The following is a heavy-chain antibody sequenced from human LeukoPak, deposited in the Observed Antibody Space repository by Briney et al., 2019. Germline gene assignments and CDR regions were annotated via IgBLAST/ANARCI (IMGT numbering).Heavy chain of an antibody. CDR3: ASASPYYYDSSGYSRYGMDV. CDR2: IYYSGST. CDR1: GGSISSGGYY. Sequence: SQTLSLTCTVSGGSISSGGYYWSWIRRHPGKGLEWIGYIYYSGSTYYNPSLKSRVTISVDTSKNQFSLKLSSVTAADTAVYYCASASPYYYDSSGYSRYGMDVWGQGTTVTVSS. J-gene: IGHJ6*02. D-gene: IGHD3-22*01. V-gene: IGHV4-31*03.